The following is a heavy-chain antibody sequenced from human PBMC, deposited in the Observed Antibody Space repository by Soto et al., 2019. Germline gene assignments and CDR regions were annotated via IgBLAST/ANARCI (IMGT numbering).Heavy chain of an antibody. D-gene: IGHD3-10*01. CDR1: GGSISSYY. V-gene: IGHV4-59*01. CDR3: ARVWGGAFDI. J-gene: IGHJ3*02. Sequence: SETLSLTCTVPGGSISSYYWSWIRQPPGKGLEWIGYIYYSGSTNYNPSLKSRVTISVDTSKNQFSPKLSSVTAADTAVYYCARVWGGAFDIWGQGTMVTVSS. CDR2: IYYSGST.